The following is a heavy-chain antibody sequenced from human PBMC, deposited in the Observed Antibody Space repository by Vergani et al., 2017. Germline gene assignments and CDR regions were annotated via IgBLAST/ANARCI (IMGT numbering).Heavy chain of an antibody. D-gene: IGHD2-2*01. J-gene: IGHJ3*02. CDR1: GFTFSDYY. Sequence: QVQLVESGGGLVKPGGSLRLSCAASGFTFSDYYMNWVRQAPGKGLEWVSSISSSSSYIYYADSVKGRFTISRDNAKNSLYLQMNSLRAEDTAVYYCARDGLYQLLTNGYDAFDIWGQGTMVTVSS. CDR3: ARDGLYQLLTNGYDAFDI. V-gene: IGHV3-11*06. CDR2: ISSSSSYI.